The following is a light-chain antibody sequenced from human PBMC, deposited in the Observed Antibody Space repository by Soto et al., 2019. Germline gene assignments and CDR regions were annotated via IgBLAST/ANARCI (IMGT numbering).Light chain of an antibody. CDR1: QSVSGN. J-gene: IGKJ1*01. CDR3: QQYNNWPWT. Sequence: EIVMTQSPATLSVSPGERATLSCRASQSVSGNLAWYQQKPGQAPRLLIYGASTRATGIPARFSGSGSGTEFTLTISRRQSEDFAVYYCQQYNNWPWTFGQGTKVEIK. CDR2: GAS. V-gene: IGKV3-15*01.